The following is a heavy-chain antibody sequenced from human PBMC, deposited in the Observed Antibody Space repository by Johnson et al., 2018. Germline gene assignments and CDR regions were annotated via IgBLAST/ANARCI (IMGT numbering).Heavy chain of an antibody. CDR3: ARGGGTRRTFYYDYSMDV. CDR1: GGSFSGYY. Sequence: QVQLQESGAGLLKPSETLSLTCAVYGGSFSGYYWSWIRQPPGKGLEWIGEINHSGSTNYNPSLKSRVTISVDTSKNQFSLKVSSVTAADTAVYSCARGGGTRRTFYYDYSMDVWGKGTTVTVSS. CDR2: INHSGST. D-gene: IGHD1-14*01. V-gene: IGHV4-34*01. J-gene: IGHJ6*03.